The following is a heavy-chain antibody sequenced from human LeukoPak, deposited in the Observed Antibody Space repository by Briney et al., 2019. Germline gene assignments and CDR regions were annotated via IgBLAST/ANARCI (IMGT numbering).Heavy chain of an antibody. Sequence: PGGSLRLSCVASGFIFSRYGMHWVRQAPGKGLEYVSAISNSGGSTYYANSVKGRFTISRDNSKNKLYLQMGSLRGEDMAVYYCARGLITGAAGTYYYYGMDVWGQGTTVTVSS. V-gene: IGHV3-64*01. CDR2: ISNSGGST. D-gene: IGHD6-13*01. CDR3: ARGLITGAAGTYYYYGMDV. CDR1: GFIFSRYG. J-gene: IGHJ6*02.